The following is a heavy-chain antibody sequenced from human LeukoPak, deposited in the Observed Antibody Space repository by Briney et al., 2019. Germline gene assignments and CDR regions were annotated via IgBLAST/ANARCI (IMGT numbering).Heavy chain of an antibody. D-gene: IGHD2-21*01. Sequence: SETLSFTCTVSGGSIGSHYWSWIRQPPGKGLEWIGYIYYSGSTNYNPSLKSRVTISVDTSKNHFSLKLSSVTAADTAVYYCAGGLWSYYYMDVWGKGTTVTVSS. CDR3: AGGLWSYYYMDV. J-gene: IGHJ6*03. CDR1: GGSIGSHY. CDR2: IYYSGST. V-gene: IGHV4-59*11.